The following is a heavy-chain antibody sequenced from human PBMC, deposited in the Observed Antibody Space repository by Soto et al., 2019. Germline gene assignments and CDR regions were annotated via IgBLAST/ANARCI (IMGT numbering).Heavy chain of an antibody. CDR3: ARWSHYGSGTYP. J-gene: IGHJ4*03. D-gene: IGHD3-10*01. CDR1: GYTFSDFA. V-gene: IGHV3-64*07. CDR2: INGNGGTT. Sequence: EVQLVESGGTLVQPGGSLRLSCAASGYTFSDFAIHWVRQPPGKRLEYVSAINGNGGTTYYGDSVKGRFTISRDNSKNTAYLQMGSLRVEDPAVYYCARWSHYGSGTYPWGQGTLVTVS.